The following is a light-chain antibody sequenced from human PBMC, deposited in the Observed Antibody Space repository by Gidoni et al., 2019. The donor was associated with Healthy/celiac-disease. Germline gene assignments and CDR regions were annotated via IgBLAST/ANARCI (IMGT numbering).Light chain of an antibody. V-gene: IGKV2-28*01. CDR1: QSLLQSNGYNY. J-gene: IGKJ1*01. CDR2: LGS. CDR3: MQALQTPRT. Sequence: DIVMTQSPLSLPVTPGEPASISCRSSQSLLQSNGYNYLDWYLQKPGQSPQLLIYLGSNRASGVPDRFSGSGSGTDFTLKISRVEAEDVGVYYCMQALQTPRTFXQXTKVEIK.